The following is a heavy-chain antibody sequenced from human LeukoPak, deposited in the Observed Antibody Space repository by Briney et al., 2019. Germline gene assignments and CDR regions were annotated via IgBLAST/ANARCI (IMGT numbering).Heavy chain of an antibody. Sequence: SLRLSCAASGFTFSSYSMNWVRQAPGKGLEWVSGISWSSGIIGYADSVKGRFTISRDNAKNSLYLQMDSLRAEDTALYYCAKDTGRPTDAITMEDNAFDIWGQGTMVTVSS. CDR3: AKDTGRPTDAITMEDNAFDI. V-gene: IGHV3-9*01. CDR1: GFTFSSYS. CDR2: ISWSSGII. D-gene: IGHD3-3*01. J-gene: IGHJ3*02.